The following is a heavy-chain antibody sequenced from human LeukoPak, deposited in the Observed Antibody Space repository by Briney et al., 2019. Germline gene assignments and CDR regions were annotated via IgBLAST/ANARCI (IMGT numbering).Heavy chain of an antibody. V-gene: IGHV3-21*01. CDR3: ARDPLTYNWNYVEYFQH. Sequence: GGSLRLSCAASGFTFSSYSMNWVRQAPGKGLEWVSAISSDSNYIYYTDSVKGRFTISRDNAKNSLYLQMNSLRAEDTAVYYCARDPLTYNWNYVEYFQHWGQGTLVTVSS. D-gene: IGHD1-7*01. CDR2: ISSDSNYI. J-gene: IGHJ1*01. CDR1: GFTFSSYS.